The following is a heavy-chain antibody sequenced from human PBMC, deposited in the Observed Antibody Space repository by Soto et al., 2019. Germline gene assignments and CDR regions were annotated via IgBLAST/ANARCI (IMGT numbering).Heavy chain of an antibody. CDR1: GGSISSSNW. V-gene: IGHV4-4*02. CDR3: AGCKETAMADYYYYGMEV. CDR2: IYHSGST. J-gene: IGHJ6*01. D-gene: IGHD5-18*01. Sequence: SETLSLTCAVSGGSISSSNWWSWVRQPPGKGLELIGEIYHSGSTNYNPSLKSRVTISVDKSKNQFSLQLSSVTAADTAVYYCAGCKETAMADYYYYGMEVWGQGTTVT.